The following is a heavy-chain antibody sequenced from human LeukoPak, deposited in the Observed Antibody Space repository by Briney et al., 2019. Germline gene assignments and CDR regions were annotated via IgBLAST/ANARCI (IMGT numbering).Heavy chain of an antibody. CDR2: INSDSGDT. D-gene: IGHD1-26*01. J-gene: IGHJ4*02. CDR1: GYTFIHYF. Sequence: ASVTVSCKPSGYTFIHYFIHWVRQAPGQGLEWMGRINSDSGDTEYARKFQGRVTMTRDTSITTVYMELSSLTSDDTAVYYCARDLSSTSSWELDYWGQGTLVTVSS. CDR3: ARDLSSTSSWELDY. V-gene: IGHV1-2*06.